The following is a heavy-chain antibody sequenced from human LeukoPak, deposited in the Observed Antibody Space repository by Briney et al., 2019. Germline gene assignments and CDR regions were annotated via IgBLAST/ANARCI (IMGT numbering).Heavy chain of an antibody. CDR1: GFTFSSYW. CDR3: AKDKHLRLVVTMGASDI. Sequence: GGSLRLSCAASGFTFSSYWMHWVRQAPGKGLVWVSRINSDGSSTSYADSVKGRFTISRDNAKNTLYLQMDSLRADDTAVYYCAKDKHLRLVVTMGASDIWGQGTMATVPS. J-gene: IGHJ3*02. D-gene: IGHD3-16*02. CDR2: INSDGSST. V-gene: IGHV3-74*01.